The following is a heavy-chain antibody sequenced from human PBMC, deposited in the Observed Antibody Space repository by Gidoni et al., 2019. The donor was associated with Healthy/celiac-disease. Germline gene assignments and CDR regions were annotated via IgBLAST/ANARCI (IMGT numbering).Heavy chain of an antibody. CDR3: ARSWSGYYSRRVWFDP. CDR2: INHSGST. Sequence: QVQLQQWGAGLLKPSETLSLTCAVYGGSFSGYYWSWIRQPPGEGLEWIGEINHSGSTNYNPSLKSRVTISVDTSKNQFSLKLSSVTAADTAVYYCARSWSGYYSRRVWFDPWGQGTLVTVSS. D-gene: IGHD3-3*01. J-gene: IGHJ5*02. V-gene: IGHV4-34*01. CDR1: GGSFSGYY.